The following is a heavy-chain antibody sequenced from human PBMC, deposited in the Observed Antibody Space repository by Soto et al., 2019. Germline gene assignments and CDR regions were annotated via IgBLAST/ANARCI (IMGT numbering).Heavy chain of an antibody. CDR2: IYYSGST. D-gene: IGHD3-10*01. J-gene: IGHJ5*02. CDR1: GGSISSYY. Sequence: SETLSLTCTVSGGSISSYYWSWIRQPPGKGLEWIGYIYYSGSTNYNPSLKRRVTISVDTSKNQFSLKLSSVTAADTAVYYCARVLYYYGSGSPWFDPWGQGTLVTVSS. CDR3: ARVLYYYGSGSPWFDP. V-gene: IGHV4-59*01.